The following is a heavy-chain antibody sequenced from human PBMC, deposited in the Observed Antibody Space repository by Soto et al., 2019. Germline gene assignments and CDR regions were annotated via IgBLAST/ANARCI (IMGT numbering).Heavy chain of an antibody. CDR1: GFTFVAYA. CDR2: ISGGGDTT. CDR3: VKELSFPHSSSAS. Sequence: GGSLRLSCAASGFTFVAYAMTWVRQAPGKGLEWVSSISGGGDTTYYADSVKGRFTISRDNSKNTLYLQMNTLRAEDTAVYYCVKELSFPHSSSASWGQGTLVTVSS. D-gene: IGHD3-16*02. J-gene: IGHJ5*02. V-gene: IGHV3-23*01.